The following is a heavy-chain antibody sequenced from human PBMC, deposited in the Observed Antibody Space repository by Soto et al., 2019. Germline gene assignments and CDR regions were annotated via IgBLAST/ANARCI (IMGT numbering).Heavy chain of an antibody. CDR1: GYTFTSYD. CDR2: MNPNSGNT. J-gene: IGHJ4*02. Sequence: GASVRVSCKASGYTFTSYDINWVRQATGQGREWMGWMNPNSGNTGYAQKFQGRVTMTRNTSISTAYMELSSLRSEDTAVYYCARGSKHDYSSARYHEFEYWGEGTLVSVSS. V-gene: IGHV1-8*01. D-gene: IGHD4-4*01. CDR3: ARGSKHDYSSARYHEFEY.